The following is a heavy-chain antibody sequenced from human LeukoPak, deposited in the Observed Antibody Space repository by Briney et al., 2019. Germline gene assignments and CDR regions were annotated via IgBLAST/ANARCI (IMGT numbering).Heavy chain of an antibody. CDR3: ARGEGTLAGRRWPYSFYYYVDV. CDR2: VNHSGST. V-gene: IGHV4-34*01. CDR1: GGSFSGYY. D-gene: IGHD6-19*01. J-gene: IGHJ6*03. Sequence: SETLSLTCAVYGGSFSGYYWSWIRQPPGKGLEWIGEVNHSGSTNYNPSLTSRVTISIHPSNNQFSLKLNSVTAADTAVYYCARGEGTLAGRRWPYSFYYYVDVWGKGTTVTVSS.